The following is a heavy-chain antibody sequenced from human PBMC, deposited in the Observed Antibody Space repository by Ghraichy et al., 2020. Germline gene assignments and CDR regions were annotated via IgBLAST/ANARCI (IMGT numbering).Heavy chain of an antibody. CDR1: GASIGSDNYY. CDR3: ARERRFGNSYALGQYYLDV. D-gene: IGHD3-16*01. CDR2: IFPSGTT. V-gene: IGHV4-61*02. J-gene: IGHJ6*03. Sequence: SETLSLTCTVSGASIGSDNYYYSWLRQPAGKGREWIGRIFPSGTTYQNPSLESPITMSADTSKNQLSLKLSSVTAADTAMYFCARERRFGNSYALGQYYLDVWGEGTTFTVSS.